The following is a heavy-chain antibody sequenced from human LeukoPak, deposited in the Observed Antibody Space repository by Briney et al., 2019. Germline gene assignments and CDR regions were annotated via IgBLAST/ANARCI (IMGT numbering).Heavy chain of an antibody. V-gene: IGHV3-23*01. Sequence: GGSLRLSCAASGFTFSSYGMSWVRQAPGKGLEWVSGVSGSGGSTNYADSVKGRFTISRDNSKNTLYLQMNSLRADDTAVYYCAKDTPLCYFDYWGQGTLVTVSS. D-gene: IGHD3-16*01. J-gene: IGHJ4*02. CDR1: GFTFSSYG. CDR3: AKDTPLCYFDY. CDR2: VSGSGGST.